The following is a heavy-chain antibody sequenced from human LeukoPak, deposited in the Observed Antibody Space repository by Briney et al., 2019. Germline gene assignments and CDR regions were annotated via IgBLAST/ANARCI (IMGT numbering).Heavy chain of an antibody. Sequence: SETLSLTCTVSGGSISGYNYYWGWIRQPPGKGLEWIGSISFSGSTYYNPSLKSRVTISLDTSKNQFSLKLSSVTAADTAVYYCARRASIGSIVVATFDYWGQGTLVTVSS. V-gene: IGHV4-39*01. D-gene: IGHD3-22*01. CDR2: ISFSGST. CDR1: GGSISGYNYY. CDR3: ARRASIGSIVVATFDY. J-gene: IGHJ4*02.